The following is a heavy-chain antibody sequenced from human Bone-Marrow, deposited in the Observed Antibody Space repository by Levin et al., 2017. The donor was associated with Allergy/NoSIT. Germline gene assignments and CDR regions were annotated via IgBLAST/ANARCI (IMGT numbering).Heavy chain of an antibody. V-gene: IGHV3-21*03. Sequence: LSLTCAASGFIFSSYNMNWVRQAPGKGLEWVSSISSSSRYIYYTDSVKGRFTVSRDNAKKSLYLEMNSLRAEDTAVYYCARDNYGDFGADWYFDLWGRGTLVTVSS. D-gene: IGHD4-17*01. CDR1: GFIFSSYN. J-gene: IGHJ2*01. CDR3: ARDNYGDFGADWYFDL. CDR2: ISSSSRYI.